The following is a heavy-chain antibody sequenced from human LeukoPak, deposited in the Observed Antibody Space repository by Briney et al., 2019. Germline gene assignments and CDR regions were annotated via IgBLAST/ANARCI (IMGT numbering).Heavy chain of an antibody. J-gene: IGHJ4*02. V-gene: IGHV3-11*04. Sequence: GGALRLSCAASGFTFSDYQRNWIRQAPGKGLEWVSYINSGGSTIYYTDSVKGRFTISRDNAKNSLYLQMNSLSAEDTAVYYCARGGYSYSSDFDYWGQGTLVTVSS. CDR2: INSGGSTI. CDR1: GFTFSDYQ. CDR3: ARGGYSYSSDFDY. D-gene: IGHD5-18*01.